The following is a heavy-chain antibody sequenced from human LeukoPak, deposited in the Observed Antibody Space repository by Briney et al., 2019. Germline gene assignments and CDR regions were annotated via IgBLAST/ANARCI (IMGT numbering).Heavy chain of an antibody. CDR2: VHLRGAT. CDR3: TRESGACSPFGF. J-gene: IGHJ4*02. CDR1: GGSITTTNW. Sequence: PSGTLSLTCAVSGGSITTTNWWSWVRQPPGKGLEWIGEVHLRGATNYNPSLESRVSMSIDKSKNHLSLELTSVTAADTAIYYCTRESGACSPFGFWGQGTLLTVSS. D-gene: IGHD2-21*02. V-gene: IGHV4-4*02.